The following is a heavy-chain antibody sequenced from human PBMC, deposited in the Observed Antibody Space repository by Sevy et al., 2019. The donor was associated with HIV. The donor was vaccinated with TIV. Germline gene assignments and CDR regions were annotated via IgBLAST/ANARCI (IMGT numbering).Heavy chain of an antibody. J-gene: IGHJ4*02. D-gene: IGHD1-26*01. Sequence: GGSLRLSSAASGFTFNNAWMTWVRQAPGKGLEWVGRIKSKSEGGTRDFAPPVKGRFAISRDDSKNTLYLQMDSLKTEDTAVYYCAAGVGASDFDYWGQGILVTVSS. CDR1: GFTFNNAW. V-gene: IGHV3-15*01. CDR3: AAGVGASDFDY. CDR2: IKSKSEGGTR.